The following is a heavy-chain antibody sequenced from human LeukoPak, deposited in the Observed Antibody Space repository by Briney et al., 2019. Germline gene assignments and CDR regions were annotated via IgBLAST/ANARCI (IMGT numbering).Heavy chain of an antibody. J-gene: IGHJ6*02. CDR3: ARDLVVVVISYYYYGMDV. CDR1: GXTFSSYS. Sequence: GGSLRLSCAASGXTFSSYSMNWVRQAPGKGLEWVSYISSSSSTIYYADSVKGRFTISRDKAKNSLYLQMNSLRDEDTAVYYCARDLVVVVISYYYYGMDVWGQGTTVTVSS. CDR2: ISSSSSTI. D-gene: IGHD3-22*01. V-gene: IGHV3-48*02.